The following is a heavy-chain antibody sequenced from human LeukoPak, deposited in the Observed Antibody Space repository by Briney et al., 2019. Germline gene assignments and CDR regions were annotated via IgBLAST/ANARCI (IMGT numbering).Heavy chain of an antibody. CDR3: ARAKRQNWFDP. J-gene: IGHJ5*02. Sequence: SETLSLTCTVSGYFISSGNYYWGWIRQPPGKGLEWIGSIYDTGNTYFNPSLKSRVTISVDTSKNQFSLKLSSVTAADTAVYYCARAKRQNWFDPWGQGTLVTVSS. D-gene: IGHD1-1*01. CDR2: IYDTGNT. V-gene: IGHV4-39*07. CDR1: GYFISSGNYY.